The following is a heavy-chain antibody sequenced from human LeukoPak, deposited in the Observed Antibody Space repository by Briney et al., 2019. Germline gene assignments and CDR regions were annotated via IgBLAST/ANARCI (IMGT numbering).Heavy chain of an antibody. CDR3: ARDSTVTTSFDY. D-gene: IGHD4-17*01. Sequence: GGSLRLSCAASGFTFSTYGMHWVRQAPGKGLEWVTVISNDGSYKYYADSVKGRFTISRDNSKNTLYLEMNNLGAEDSAVYYCARDSTVTTSFDYWGQGTLVTVSS. V-gene: IGHV3-30*03. J-gene: IGHJ4*02. CDR1: GFTFSTYG. CDR2: ISNDGSYK.